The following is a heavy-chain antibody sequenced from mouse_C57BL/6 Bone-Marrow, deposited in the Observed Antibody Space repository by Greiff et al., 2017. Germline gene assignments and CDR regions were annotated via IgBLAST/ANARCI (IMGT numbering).Heavy chain of an antibody. Sequence: VQLQQSGAERRKPGESGKRGGQGTGGAGTGYVRELVKQRPGHGLEWIGEILPGSGSTNYNEKFKGKATFTADTSSNTAYMQLSSLTTEDSAIYYCARDYDYAWFAYWGQGTLVTVSA. CDR2: ILPGSGST. V-gene: IGHV1-9*01. CDR3: ARDYDYAWFAY. CDR1: GGAGTGYV. D-gene: IGHD2-4*01. J-gene: IGHJ3*01.